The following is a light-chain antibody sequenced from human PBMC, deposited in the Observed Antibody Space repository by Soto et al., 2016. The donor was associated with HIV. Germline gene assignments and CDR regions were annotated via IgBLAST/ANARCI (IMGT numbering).Light chain of an antibody. V-gene: IGKV1-12*01. Sequence: DIQMTQSPSSVSASVGDTVTITCRASQDISFWLTWYQQKPGKVPKALISAASSLQSGVPSRSTGSGSGTDFSLTINSLQPEDFATYYCQQANSFPLTFGGGTKVEMK. CDR2: AAS. J-gene: IGKJ4*01. CDR3: QQANSFPLT. CDR1: QDISFW.